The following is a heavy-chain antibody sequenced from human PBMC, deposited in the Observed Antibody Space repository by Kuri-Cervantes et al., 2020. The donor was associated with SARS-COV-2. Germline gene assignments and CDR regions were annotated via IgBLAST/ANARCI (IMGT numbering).Heavy chain of an antibody. CDR1: GGSISSYY. CDR3: ARDVAAGRAYYYYMDV. CDR2: IYTSGST. J-gene: IGHJ6*03. V-gene: IGHV4-4*07. Sequence: GSLRLSCTVSGGSISSYYWSWIRQPAGKGLEWIGRIYTSGSTNYNPSLKSRVTMSVDTSKNQFSLKLSSVTAADTAVYYCARDVAAGRAYYYYMDVWGKGTTVTVSS. D-gene: IGHD6-13*01.